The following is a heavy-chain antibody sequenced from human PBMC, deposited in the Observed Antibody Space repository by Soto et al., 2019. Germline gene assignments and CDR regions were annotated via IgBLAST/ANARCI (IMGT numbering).Heavy chain of an antibody. D-gene: IGHD4-17*01. V-gene: IGHV1-18*01. Sequence: QVQLVQSGAEVKKPGASVKVSCKASGYTFTSYGISWVRQAPGQGLEWMGWISAYNGNTNYAQKLQGRVTMTTDTSTRTAYMELRSLRSDDTAVYYCASGFYGDYDLVYYYGMDVWGQGTTVTVSS. CDR2: ISAYNGNT. J-gene: IGHJ6*02. CDR1: GYTFTSYG. CDR3: ASGFYGDYDLVYYYGMDV.